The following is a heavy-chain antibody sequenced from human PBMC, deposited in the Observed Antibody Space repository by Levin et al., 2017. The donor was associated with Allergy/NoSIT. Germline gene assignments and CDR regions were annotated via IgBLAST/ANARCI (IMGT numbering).Heavy chain of an antibody. CDR3: AISRFGEVYFDY. J-gene: IGHJ4*02. CDR2: IDPSDSYT. D-gene: IGHD3-10*01. CDR1: GYSFTSYW. Sequence: GESLKISCKGSGYSFTSYWISWVRQMPGKGLEWMGRIDPSDSYTNYSPSFQGHVTISADKSISTAYLQWSSLKASDTAMYYCAISRFGEVYFDYWGQGTLVTVSS. V-gene: IGHV5-10-1*01.